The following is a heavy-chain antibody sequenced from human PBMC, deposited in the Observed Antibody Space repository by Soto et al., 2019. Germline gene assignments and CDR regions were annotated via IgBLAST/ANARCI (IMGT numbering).Heavy chain of an antibody. CDR3: ARQLWPGGSYYGSGSYYMDY. J-gene: IGHJ4*02. CDR2: IYPGDSDT. D-gene: IGHD3-10*01. Sequence: PGESLKISCKGSGYSFTSYWIGWVRQMPGKGLEWMGIIYPGDSDTRYSPSFQGQVTISADKSISTAYLQWSSLKASDIAMYYCARQLWPGGSYYGSGSYYMDYWGQGTLVTVSS. V-gene: IGHV5-51*01. CDR1: GYSFTSYW.